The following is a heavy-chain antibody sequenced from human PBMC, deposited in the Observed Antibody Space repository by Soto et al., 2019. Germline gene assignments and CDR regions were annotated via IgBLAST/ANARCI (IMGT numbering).Heavy chain of an antibody. CDR1: GDSVSSNSAA. CDR2: TYYRSKWYN. CDR3: ARAMLSMVRGGVIDY. Sequence: SQTLSLSCAISGDSVSSNSAAWNWIRQSPSRGLECLGRTYYRSKWYNDFAVSVKSRITINPETSKNQFYLQLNSDTPEDTAVYYCARAMLSMVRGGVIDYWGQGTLVTVSS. J-gene: IGHJ4*02. V-gene: IGHV6-1*01. D-gene: IGHD3-10*01.